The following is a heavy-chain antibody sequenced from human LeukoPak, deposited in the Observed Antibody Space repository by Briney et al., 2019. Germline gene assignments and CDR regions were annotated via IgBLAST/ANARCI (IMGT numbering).Heavy chain of an antibody. Sequence: SETLSLTCAVYGGSFSGYYWSWIRQPPGKGLEWIGEINHSGSTNYNPSLKSRVTISVDTSKNQFSLKLSSVTAADTAVYYCARGNVVCGSTSCSPRRYYGMDVWGKGTTVTVSS. D-gene: IGHD2-2*01. CDR3: ARGNVVCGSTSCSPRRYYGMDV. V-gene: IGHV4-34*01. CDR2: INHSGST. J-gene: IGHJ6*04. CDR1: GGSFSGYY.